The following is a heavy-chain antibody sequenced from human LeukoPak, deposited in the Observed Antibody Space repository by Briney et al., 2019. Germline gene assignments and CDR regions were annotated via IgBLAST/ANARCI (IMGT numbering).Heavy chain of an antibody. Sequence: GSVKVSCKASGYTFTSYGISWVRQAPGQGLEWMGWISAYNGNTNYAQKLQGRVTMTTDTSTSTAYMELRSLRSDDTAVYYCARAPDYYYDSSGPHFDYWGQGTLVTVSS. CDR2: ISAYNGNT. D-gene: IGHD3-22*01. J-gene: IGHJ4*02. CDR1: GYTFTSYG. V-gene: IGHV1-18*01. CDR3: ARAPDYYYDSSGPHFDY.